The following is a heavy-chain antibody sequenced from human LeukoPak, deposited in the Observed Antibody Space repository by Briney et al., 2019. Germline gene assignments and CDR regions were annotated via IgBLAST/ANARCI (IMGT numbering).Heavy chain of an antibody. CDR1: GYSISSGYY. D-gene: IGHD2-15*01. V-gene: IGHV4-38-2*01. CDR2: IYHSGST. J-gene: IGHJ4*02. Sequence: ETLSLTCVVSGYSISSGYYWGWIRQPPGKGLEWIGSIYHSGSTYYNPSLKSRVTISVDTSKNQFSLKLSSVTAADTAVYHCARLGNCSGGTCYSVGFYFDYWGRGALVTVSS. CDR3: ARLGNCSGGTCYSVGFYFDY.